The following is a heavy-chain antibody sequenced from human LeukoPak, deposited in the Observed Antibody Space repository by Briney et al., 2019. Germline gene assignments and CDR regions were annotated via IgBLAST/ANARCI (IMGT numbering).Heavy chain of an antibody. CDR3: AAPRRRYSYGGFDY. J-gene: IGHJ4*02. Sequence: SETLSLTCTVSGGSISSYYWSWIRQPPGKGLEWIGYIYYSGSTNYNPSLKSRVTISVDTSKNQFSLKLSSVTAADTAVYYCAAPRRRYSYGGFDYWGQGTLVTVSS. CDR1: GGSISSYY. V-gene: IGHV4-59*08. CDR2: IYYSGST. D-gene: IGHD5-18*01.